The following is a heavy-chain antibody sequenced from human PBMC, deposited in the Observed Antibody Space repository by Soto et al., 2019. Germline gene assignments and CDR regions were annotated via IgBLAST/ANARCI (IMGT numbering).Heavy chain of an antibody. V-gene: IGHV3-11*01. J-gene: IGHJ4*02. CDR1: GFTFSDYY. CDR2: INMYSSTI. CDR3: ARNYVWGSYN. Sequence: QVQLVESGGGLVKPGGSLRLSCAASGFTFSDYYMAWIRQAPGRGLEWVSYINMYSSTISYADSVKGRFTISRDNAKSSLYLQLNSRRAEDTAVYYGARNYVWGSYNWGQGTLVTVS. D-gene: IGHD3-16*01.